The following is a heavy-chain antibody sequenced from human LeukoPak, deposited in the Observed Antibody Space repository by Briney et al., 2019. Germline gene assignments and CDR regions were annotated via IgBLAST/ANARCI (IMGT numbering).Heavy chain of an antibody. D-gene: IGHD1-26*01. CDR2: INHNGNVN. CDR1: GFTFSSYW. J-gene: IGHJ4*02. CDR3: ARVWSRIVGATTSSHY. V-gene: IGHV3-7*03. Sequence: GGSLRLSCAASGFTFSSYWMNWARQAPGKGLEWVASINHNGNVNYYVDSVKGRFTISRDNAKNSLYLQMSNLRAEDTAVYYCARVWSRIVGATTSSHYWGQGTLVTVSS.